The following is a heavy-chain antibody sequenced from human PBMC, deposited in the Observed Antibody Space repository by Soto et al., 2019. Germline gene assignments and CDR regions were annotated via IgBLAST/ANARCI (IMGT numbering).Heavy chain of an antibody. Sequence: PSETLSLTCAVYGESFSGHIWTWIRQTPGKGLQWIGQINHSGSASYNPSLKSRVTISVHTSNSQFSLELSSVTAADTAVYYCARGLITGFHYPGGWYYFDSWGQGTQVTVSS. CDR3: ARGLITGFHYPGGWYYFDS. J-gene: IGHJ4*02. CDR2: INHSGSA. V-gene: IGHV4-34*01. D-gene: IGHD6-19*01. CDR1: GESFSGHI.